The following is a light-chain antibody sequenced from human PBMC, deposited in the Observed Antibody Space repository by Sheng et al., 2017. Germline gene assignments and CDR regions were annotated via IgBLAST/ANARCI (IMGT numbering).Light chain of an antibody. CDR3: QQYGDSPQT. V-gene: IGKV3-20*01. J-gene: IGKJ1*01. CDR2: GAS. CDR1: QSVTSSY. Sequence: EIVLTQSPGTLSLSPGERATLSCRASQSVTSSYLAWYQQKPGQAPRLLIYGASSRATGIPDRFSGGGSGTDFTLTISRLEPDDFAVYYCQQYGDSPQTFGQGTKVDIK.